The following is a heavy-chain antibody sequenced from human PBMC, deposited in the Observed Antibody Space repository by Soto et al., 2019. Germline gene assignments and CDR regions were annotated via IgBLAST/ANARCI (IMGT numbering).Heavy chain of an antibody. CDR1: GFTFSSYA. J-gene: IGHJ6*02. CDR2: ISSNGGST. Sequence: EVQLVGSGGGLVQPGGSLRLSCAASGFTFSSYAMHWVRQAPGKGLEYVSAISSNGGSTYYANSVKGRFTISRDNSKNPLYLQMGSLRAEDMAVYYCARGIAGSVYGMDVWGQGTTVTVSS. D-gene: IGHD2-15*01. CDR3: ARGIAGSVYGMDV. V-gene: IGHV3-64*01.